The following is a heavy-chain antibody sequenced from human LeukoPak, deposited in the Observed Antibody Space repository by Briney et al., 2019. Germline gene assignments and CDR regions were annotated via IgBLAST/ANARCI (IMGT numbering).Heavy chain of an antibody. Sequence: GGSLRLSCAASGFTYDDYGMSWVRQAPGKGLEWVSSISSSSSYIYYADSVKGRFTISRDNAKNSLYLQMNSLRAEDTAVYYCARDSRYYDSSGLMTDAFDIWGQGTMVTVSS. V-gene: IGHV3-21*01. CDR3: ARDSRYYDSSGLMTDAFDI. J-gene: IGHJ3*02. D-gene: IGHD3-22*01. CDR2: ISSSSSYI. CDR1: GFTYDDYG.